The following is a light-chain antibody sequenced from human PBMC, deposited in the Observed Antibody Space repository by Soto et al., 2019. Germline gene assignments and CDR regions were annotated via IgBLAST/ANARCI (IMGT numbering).Light chain of an antibody. Sequence: EIVLTQSPSTLSFSPWERSTLSFMASQSVSSYLAWFQQIPGQAPRLLIYDASNRATGIPARFSGSGSGTDFTLTISSLEPEDFGVYYCQQRSNWPRTFGQGTKVDIK. CDR1: QSVSSY. J-gene: IGKJ1*01. CDR3: QQRSNWPRT. CDR2: DAS. V-gene: IGKV3-11*01.